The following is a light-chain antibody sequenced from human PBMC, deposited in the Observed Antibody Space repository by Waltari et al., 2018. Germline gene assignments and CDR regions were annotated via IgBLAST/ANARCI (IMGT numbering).Light chain of an antibody. J-gene: IGKJ4*01. CDR2: WAS. CDR1: QSILYSSNNKNY. CDR3: QQYYSTPFT. Sequence: DIVMTQSPDSLAVSLGERATINCKSTQSILYSSNNKNYLAWYQQKPGQSPKLLFYWASTRESGVPDRFSGSGSGTDFTLTISSLQTEDVAVYYCQQYYSTPFTFGG. V-gene: IGKV4-1*01.